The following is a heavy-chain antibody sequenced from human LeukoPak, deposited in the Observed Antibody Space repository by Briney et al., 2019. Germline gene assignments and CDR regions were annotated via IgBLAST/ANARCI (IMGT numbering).Heavy chain of an antibody. Sequence: GGSLRLSCAASGFTFSSYAIHWVRQAPGKGLEYVSAVNCDGGGTYYADSVKGRFTISRDNSKNTLYLQMGSLRTDDMAVYYCARGKGIYCGGDCSALDYWGQGTLVTVSS. V-gene: IGHV3-64*02. D-gene: IGHD2-21*02. CDR1: GFTFSSYA. J-gene: IGHJ4*02. CDR3: ARGKGIYCGGDCSALDY. CDR2: VNCDGGGT.